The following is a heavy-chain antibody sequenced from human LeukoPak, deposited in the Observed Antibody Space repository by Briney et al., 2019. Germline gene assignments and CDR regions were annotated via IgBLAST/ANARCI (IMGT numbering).Heavy chain of an antibody. CDR2: ISSSSSYI. J-gene: IGHJ3*02. D-gene: IGHD5-18*01. V-gene: IGHV3-21*01. CDR3: ARPVGYSYGTDAFDI. Sequence: GGSLRLSCAASGFTFSSYSMNWVRQAPGKGLEWVSSISSSSSYIYCADSVKGRFTISRDNAKNSLYLQMNSLRAEDTAVYYCARPVGYSYGTDAFDIWGQGTMVTVSS. CDR1: GFTFSSYS.